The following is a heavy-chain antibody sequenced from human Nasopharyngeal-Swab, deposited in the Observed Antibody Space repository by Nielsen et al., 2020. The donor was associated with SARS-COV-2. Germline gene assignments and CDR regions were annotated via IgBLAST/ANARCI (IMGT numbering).Heavy chain of an antibody. CDR3: ARERSYYYYMDV. CDR1: GGSVSSGGYY. V-gene: IGHV4-31*03. Sequence: LRLSCTVSGGSVSSGGYYWSWIRQHPGKGLEWIGYIYYSGSTSYNPSLKSRVTISVDTSKNQFSLKLSSVTAADTAVYYCARERSYYYYMDVWGKGTTVTVSS. CDR2: IYYSGST. J-gene: IGHJ6*03.